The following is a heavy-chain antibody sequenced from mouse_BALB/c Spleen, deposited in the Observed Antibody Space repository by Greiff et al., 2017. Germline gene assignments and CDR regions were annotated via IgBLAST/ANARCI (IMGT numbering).Heavy chain of an antibody. CDR1: GFSLTGYG. CDR2: IWGDGST. D-gene: IGHD2-4*01. V-gene: IGHV2-6-7*01. Sequence: VKLMESGPGLVAPSQSLSITCTVSGFSLTGYGVNWVRQPPGKGLEWLGMIWGDGSTDYNSALKSRLSISKDNSKSQVFLKMNSLQTDDTARYYCARETITTEGYYFDYWGQGTTLTVSS. J-gene: IGHJ2*01. CDR3: ARETITTEGYYFDY.